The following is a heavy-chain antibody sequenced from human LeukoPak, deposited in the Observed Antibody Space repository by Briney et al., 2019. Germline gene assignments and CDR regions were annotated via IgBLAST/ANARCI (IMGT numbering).Heavy chain of an antibody. V-gene: IGHV4-61*02. Sequence: SETLSLTCTVSGGSISSGSYYWSWSRQPAGKGLEWIGRIYTSGSTNYNPSLKSRVTISVDTSKNQFSLKLSSVTAADTAVYYCARDKSPWGQGTLVTVSS. CDR3: ARDKSP. CDR1: GGSISSGSYY. J-gene: IGHJ5*02. CDR2: IYTSGST.